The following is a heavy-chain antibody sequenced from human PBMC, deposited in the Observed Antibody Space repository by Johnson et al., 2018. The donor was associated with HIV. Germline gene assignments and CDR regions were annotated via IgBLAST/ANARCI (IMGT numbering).Heavy chain of an antibody. J-gene: IGHJ3*02. D-gene: IGHD1-7*01. CDR1: GFIVSNNY. CDR3: ARDNPELDAFDI. Sequence: MLLVESGGGVVQPGRSLRLSCAASGFIVSNNYMSWVRQAPGKGLEWVSVIYSGGSTYYADSVKGRFTISRDNSKNTLYLQMNSLRAEYTAVDYCARDNPELDAFDIWGQGTMVIVYS. V-gene: IGHV3-53*01. CDR2: IYSGGST.